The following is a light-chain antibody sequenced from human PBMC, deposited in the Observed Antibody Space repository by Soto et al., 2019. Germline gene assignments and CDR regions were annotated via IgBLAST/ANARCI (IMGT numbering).Light chain of an antibody. CDR2: EGS. CDR1: SSDVGNYNL. V-gene: IGLV2-23*01. CDR3: CSYAGSSTLV. J-gene: IGLJ2*01. Sequence: QSALTQPASVSGSSGQSITLSCTGTSSDVGNYNLVSWYQQHPGKAPKLMIYEGSKRPSGISNRFSGSKSGNTASLTISGLQAEDEADYYCCSYAGSSTLVFGGGTKLTVL.